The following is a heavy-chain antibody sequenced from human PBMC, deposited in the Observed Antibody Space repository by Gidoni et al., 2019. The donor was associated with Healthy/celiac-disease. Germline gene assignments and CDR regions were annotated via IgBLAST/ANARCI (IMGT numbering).Heavy chain of an antibody. V-gene: IGHV3-23*01. D-gene: IGHD2-15*01. J-gene: IGHJ6*03. Sequence: EVQLLESGGGLVQPGGSLRLSCAASGFTFSSYAMSWVRQAPGKGLEWVSAISGSGGSTYYADSVKGRFTISRDNSKNTLYLQMNSLRAEDTAVYYCAKGRYCSGGSCYSMEYYYYYMDVWGKGTTVTVSS. CDR1: GFTFSSYA. CDR2: ISGSGGST. CDR3: AKGRYCSGGSCYSMEYYYYYMDV.